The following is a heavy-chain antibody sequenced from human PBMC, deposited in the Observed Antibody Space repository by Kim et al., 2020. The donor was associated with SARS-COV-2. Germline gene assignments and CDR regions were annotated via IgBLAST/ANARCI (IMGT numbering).Heavy chain of an antibody. CDR1: GYSFTSYW. CDR2: IYPGDSDT. J-gene: IGHJ5*02. D-gene: IGHD3-16*02. V-gene: IGHV5-51*01. CDR3: ARQNPYDYVWGSYRYTGWFDP. Sequence: GASLKISCKGSGYSFTSYWIGWVRQMPGKGLEWMGIIYPGDSDTRYSPSFQGQVTISADKSISTAYLQWSSLKASDTAMYYCARQNPYDYVWGSYRYTGWFDPWGQGTLVTVSS.